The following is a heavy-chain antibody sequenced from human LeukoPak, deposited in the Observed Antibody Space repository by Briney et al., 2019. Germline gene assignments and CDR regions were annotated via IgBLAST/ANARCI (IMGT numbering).Heavy chain of an antibody. CDR1: GFTFSSYS. V-gene: IGHV3-48*01. Sequence: GGSLRLSCAASGFTFSSYSMNWVRQAPGKELEWVSYISSSSSTIYYADSVKGRFTISRDNAKNSLYLQMNSLRAEDTAVYYCARDLYGGTGTDMQDYWGQGTLVTVSS. CDR2: ISSSSSTI. CDR3: ARDLYGGTGTDMQDY. D-gene: IGHD1-1*01. J-gene: IGHJ4*02.